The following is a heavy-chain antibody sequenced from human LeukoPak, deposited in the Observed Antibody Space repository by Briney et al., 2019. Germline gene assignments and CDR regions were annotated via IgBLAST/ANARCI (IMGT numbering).Heavy chain of an antibody. CDR1: GGSFSGYY. CDR2: INHSGST. CDR3: ARAVAVAGLEAFDI. Sequence: PSETLSLTCAVYGGSFSGYYWSWIRQPPGKGLEWIGEINHSGSTNYNPSLKSRVTISVDTSKNQFSLKLSSVTAADTAVYYCARAVAVAGLEAFDIWGQGTMVTVSS. J-gene: IGHJ3*02. D-gene: IGHD6-19*01. V-gene: IGHV4-34*01.